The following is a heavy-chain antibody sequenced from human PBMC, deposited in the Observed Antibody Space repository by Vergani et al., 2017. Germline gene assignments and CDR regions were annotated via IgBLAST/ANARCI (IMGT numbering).Heavy chain of an antibody. CDR2: IYYTGST. Sequence: QVQLQESGPGLVKSSETLSLTCSVSFDSIRNLYCNWIRQPPGKGLEWIGSIYYTGSTYYNPSLKSRVTISVDTSKNQFSLKLSSVTAADTAVYYCARRYCSSTSCYQDYFDYWGQGNLVTVSS. D-gene: IGHD2-2*01. CDR3: ARRYCSSTSCYQDYFDY. CDR1: FDSIRNLY. J-gene: IGHJ4*02. V-gene: IGHV4-59*05.